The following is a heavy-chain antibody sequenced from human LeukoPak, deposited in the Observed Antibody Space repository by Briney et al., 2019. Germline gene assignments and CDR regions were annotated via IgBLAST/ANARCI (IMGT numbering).Heavy chain of an antibody. J-gene: IGHJ4*02. Sequence: GGSLRLSCVASGSTFSSYSMNWVRQAPGKGLEWASSISSSSSYIYYADSVKGRFTISRDNAKNSLYLQMNSLRAEDTAVYYCARDWGPFGGVIDYAIDYWGQGTLVTVSS. V-gene: IGHV3-21*01. CDR3: ARDWGPFGGVIDYAIDY. D-gene: IGHD3-16*02. CDR2: ISSSSSYI. CDR1: GSTFSSYS.